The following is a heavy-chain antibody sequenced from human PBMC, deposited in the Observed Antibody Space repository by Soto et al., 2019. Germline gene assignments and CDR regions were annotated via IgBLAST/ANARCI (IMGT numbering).Heavy chain of an antibody. J-gene: IGHJ1*01. D-gene: IGHD4-17*01. CDR2: IYWDDDK. CDR1: GFSLSTNGVG. V-gene: IGHV2-5*02. Sequence: QITLKESAPTLVKPTQTLTLTCTSSGFSLSTNGVGVSWIRQPQGKALEWLALIYWDDDKRYTPSLKSRLTITKDTSKNQVVLTMTNVDPVDTGSYYCAYIPSPTVTTAAEYFQHWGHGTLVTVAS. CDR3: AYIPSPTVTTAAEYFQH.